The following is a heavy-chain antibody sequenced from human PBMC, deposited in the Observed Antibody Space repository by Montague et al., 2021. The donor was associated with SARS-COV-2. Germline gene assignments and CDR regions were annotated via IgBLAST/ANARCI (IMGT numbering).Heavy chain of an antibody. D-gene: IGHD5-24*01. V-gene: IGHV3-23*01. CDR2: ISGSGIST. Sequence: SLRLSCAASGFSVSTYGMNWVRQAPGKGLEWVSTISGSGISTYYADSVKGRFTISRDNSGNTLYLQMNNLRVEDTAVYYCARDQRGYNKSIDVWGQGTTVTASS. J-gene: IGHJ6*02. CDR1: GFSVSTYG. CDR3: ARDQRGYNKSIDV.